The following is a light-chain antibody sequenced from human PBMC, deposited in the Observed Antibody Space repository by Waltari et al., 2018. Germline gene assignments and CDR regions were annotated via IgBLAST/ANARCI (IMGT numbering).Light chain of an antibody. Sequence: DVPITQSPPPLSASVVYRVTTPCRASQSISSYLKWYQQKPGKAPKLLIYAASSLQSGVPSRFSGSGSGTDFTLTISSLQPEDFATYYCQQRYSTPTWTFGQGTKVEIK. CDR2: AAS. CDR1: QSISSY. V-gene: IGKV1-39*01. CDR3: QQRYSTPTWT. J-gene: IGKJ1*01.